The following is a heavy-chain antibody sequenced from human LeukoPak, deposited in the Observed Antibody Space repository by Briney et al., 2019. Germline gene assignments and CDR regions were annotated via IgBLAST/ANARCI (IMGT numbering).Heavy chain of an antibody. CDR3: VTMIRGIAALDDY. V-gene: IGHV4-59*05. J-gene: IGHJ4*02. CDR1: GGSISSYY. D-gene: IGHD3-10*01. Sequence: SETLSLTCTVSGGSISSYYWSWIRQPPGKGLDWIGSMDYSGSTYYNPSLKSRVTISVDTSKNQFSLKLSSVTAADTAVYYCVTMIRGIAALDDYWGQGILVTVSS. CDR2: MDYSGST.